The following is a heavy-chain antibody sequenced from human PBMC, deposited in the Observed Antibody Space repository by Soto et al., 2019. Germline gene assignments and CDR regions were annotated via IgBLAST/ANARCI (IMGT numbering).Heavy chain of an antibody. Sequence: QVQLVESGGGVVQPGRSLRLSCAASGFTFSSYGMLWVRQAPGKGLEWVAVIWYDGSNKYYADSVKGRFTISRDNSKNTLYLQMNSLRAEDTAVYYCARDRIAARHYYYYGMDVWGQGTTVTVSS. CDR2: IWYDGSNK. J-gene: IGHJ6*02. CDR1: GFTFSSYG. CDR3: ARDRIAARHYYYYGMDV. D-gene: IGHD6-6*01. V-gene: IGHV3-33*01.